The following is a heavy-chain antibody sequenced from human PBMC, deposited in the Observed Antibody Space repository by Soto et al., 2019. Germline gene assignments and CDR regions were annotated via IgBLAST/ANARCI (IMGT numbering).Heavy chain of an antibody. CDR3: TRARGYYDSSGYYSIFDY. V-gene: IGHV3-49*03. Sequence: GGSLRLSCTASGFTFGDYAMSWFRQAPGKGLEWVGFIRSKAYGGTTEYAASVKGRFTISRDDSKSIAYLQMNSLKTEDTAVYYCTRARGYYDSSGYYSIFDYWGQGTLVTVSS. D-gene: IGHD3-22*01. J-gene: IGHJ4*02. CDR2: IRSKAYGGTT. CDR1: GFTFGDYA.